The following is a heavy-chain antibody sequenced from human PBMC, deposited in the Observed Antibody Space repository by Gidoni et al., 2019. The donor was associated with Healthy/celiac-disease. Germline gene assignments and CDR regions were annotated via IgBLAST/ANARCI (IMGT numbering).Heavy chain of an antibody. CDR3: AKDGVYYDILTGYYDY. Sequence: QVQLVESGGGVVQPGRSLRLSCAASGFTFSSYGMHWVRQAPGKGLEWVAVISYDGSNKYYADSVKGRFTISRDNSKNTLYLQMNSLRAEDTAVYYCAKDGVYYDILTGYYDYWGQGTLVTVSS. CDR2: ISYDGSNK. V-gene: IGHV3-30*18. J-gene: IGHJ4*02. D-gene: IGHD3-9*01. CDR1: GFTFSSYG.